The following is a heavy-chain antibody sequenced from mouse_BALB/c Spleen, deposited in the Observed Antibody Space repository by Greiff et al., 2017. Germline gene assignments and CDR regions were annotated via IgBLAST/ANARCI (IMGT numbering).Heavy chain of an antibody. Sequence: EVKLMESGGDLVKPGGSLKLSCAASGFTFSSYGMSWVRQTPDKRLEWVATISSGGSYTYYPDSVKGRFTISRDNAKNTLYLQMSSLKSEDTAMYYCARQLGGIYYYAMDYWGQGTSVTVSS. CDR2: ISSGGSYT. V-gene: IGHV5-6*01. J-gene: IGHJ4*01. CDR3: ARQLGGIYYYAMDY. D-gene: IGHD3-3*01. CDR1: GFTFSSYG.